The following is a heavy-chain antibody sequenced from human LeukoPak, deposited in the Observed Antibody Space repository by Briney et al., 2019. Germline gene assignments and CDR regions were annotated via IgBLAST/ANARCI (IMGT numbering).Heavy chain of an antibody. CDR1: GGSISSSTYY. Sequence: SETLSLTCIVSGGSISSSTYYWGWTRQPPGKCLEWIGSIYYTGSTYYSPSLKSRVTISVDTSENQFSLRLSSVTAADTAVYYCARHVVAYDYGDYWGQGTLVTVSS. D-gene: IGHD4-17*01. V-gene: IGHV4-39*01. CDR3: ARHVVAYDYGDY. J-gene: IGHJ4*02. CDR2: IYYTGST.